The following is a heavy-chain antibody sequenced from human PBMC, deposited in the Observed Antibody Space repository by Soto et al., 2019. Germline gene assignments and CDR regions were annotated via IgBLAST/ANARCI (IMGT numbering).Heavy chain of an antibody. CDR1: GGSFSGYY. V-gene: IGHV4-34*01. D-gene: IGHD4-17*01. CDR2: INHSGST. Sequence: SETLSLTSAVYGGSFSGYYWSWIRQPPGKGLEWIGEINHSGSTNYNPSLKSRVTISVDTSKNQFSLKLSSVTAADTAVYYCARGLTVTSTRVPFDPWGQGTLVTVSS. J-gene: IGHJ5*02. CDR3: ARGLTVTSTRVPFDP.